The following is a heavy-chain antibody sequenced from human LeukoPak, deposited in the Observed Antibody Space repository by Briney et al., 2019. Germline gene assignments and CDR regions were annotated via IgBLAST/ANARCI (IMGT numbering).Heavy chain of an antibody. CDR3: AKDPYSGSFEYFQH. D-gene: IGHD1-26*01. V-gene: IGHV3-30*18. CDR2: ISHDGSKK. CDR1: GFTFSSYG. J-gene: IGHJ1*01. Sequence: GRSLRLSCAASGFTFSSYGMHWVRQAPGKGLEWVAVISHDGSKKYYADSVKGRFTISRDNSKNTLYLQMNSLRDEDTAVYYCAKDPYSGSFEYFQHWGQGTLVTVSS.